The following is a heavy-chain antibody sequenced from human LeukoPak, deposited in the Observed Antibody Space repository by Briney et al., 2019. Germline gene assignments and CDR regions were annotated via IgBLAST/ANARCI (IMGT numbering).Heavy chain of an antibody. J-gene: IGHJ6*03. CDR2: ISAYNGNT. Sequence: ASVKVSCKASGYTFTSYGISWVRQAPGQGLEWMGWISAYNGNTNYAQKLQGRVTMTTDTSTSTAYMELRSLRSDDTAVYYCARAPPYYDILTGYYSAYYYYYMDVWGKGTTVTVSS. D-gene: IGHD3-9*01. CDR3: ARAPPYYDILTGYYSAYYYYYMDV. CDR1: GYTFTSYG. V-gene: IGHV1-18*01.